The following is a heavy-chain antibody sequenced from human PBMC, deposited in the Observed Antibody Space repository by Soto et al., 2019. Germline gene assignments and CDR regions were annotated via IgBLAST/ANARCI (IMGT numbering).Heavy chain of an antibody. V-gene: IGHV1-69*01. CDR2: VIPYYNTL. J-gene: IGHJ4*02. D-gene: IGHD6-13*01. CDR1: EGTFNSYA. Sequence: QAQVVQSGAEVRKPGSSVKLSCKASEGTFNSYAIAWVRQAPGQGLAWMGGVIPYYNTLNYAQKFQDRVTITADDSTNTVYMELSSLRSDDTAVYFCASGASRWYPYLFDSWAQGTLVTVSS. CDR3: ASGASRWYPYLFDS.